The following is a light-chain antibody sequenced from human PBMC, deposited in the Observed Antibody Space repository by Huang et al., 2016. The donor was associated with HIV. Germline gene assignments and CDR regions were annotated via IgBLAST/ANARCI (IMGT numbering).Light chain of an antibody. CDR1: HDISNS. CDR3: QQYADFPIT. J-gene: IGKJ5*01. Sequence: DIQMTQSPSSLSTSIKDTVTITCQASHDISNSLNWYQHKPGKAPKLLSYDASNLETGVPSRFSGSGSGTDFTFTISDLQPEDIATYYCQQYADFPITFGQGTRLEIK. CDR2: DAS. V-gene: IGKV1-33*01.